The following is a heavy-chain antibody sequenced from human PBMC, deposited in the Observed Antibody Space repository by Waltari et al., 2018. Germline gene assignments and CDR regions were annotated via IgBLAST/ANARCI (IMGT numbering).Heavy chain of an antibody. J-gene: IGHJ3*02. CDR1: GGTFSSYT. Sequence: QVQLVQSGAEVKKPGSSVKVSCKASGGTFSSYTISWVRQAPGQGLEWMGRIIPILGIANDAQKFQGRVTITADKSTSTAYMELSSLRSEDTAVYYCASLIRTDAFDIWGQGTMVTVSS. CDR3: ASLIRTDAFDI. CDR2: IIPILGIA. V-gene: IGHV1-69*02. D-gene: IGHD3-10*01.